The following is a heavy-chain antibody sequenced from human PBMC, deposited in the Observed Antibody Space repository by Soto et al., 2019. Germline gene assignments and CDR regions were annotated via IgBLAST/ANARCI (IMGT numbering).Heavy chain of an antibody. Sequence: EVQLLDSGGDLVQPGGSLRLSCAASGFAFSNHAMSWVRQAPGKGLEWVGGLSGTGRNTFYADSVRGRYTISRDNSKNTAYLQITSLRVDDTAVYYCARDEKYYGSGTYYRGPFDYWGQGTLVTVSS. J-gene: IGHJ4*02. CDR3: ARDEKYYGSGTYYRGPFDY. D-gene: IGHD3-10*01. CDR1: GFAFSNHA. V-gene: IGHV3-23*01. CDR2: LSGTGRNT.